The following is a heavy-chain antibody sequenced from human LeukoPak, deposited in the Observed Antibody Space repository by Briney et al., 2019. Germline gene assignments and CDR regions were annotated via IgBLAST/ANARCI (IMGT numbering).Heavy chain of an antibody. V-gene: IGHV5-51*01. D-gene: IGHD5-24*01. CDR3: AIHGGGGDGYNPYYFDY. CDR2: IYPGDSDT. CDR1: GYSFTSYW. Sequence: GEALQISCKGSGYSFTSYWIGWVRPLPGKGLEWMGIIYPGDSDTRYSPSFQGQVTISADKSISTAYLQWSSLKASDTAMYYCAIHGGGGDGYNPYYFDYWGQGTLVTVSS. J-gene: IGHJ4*02.